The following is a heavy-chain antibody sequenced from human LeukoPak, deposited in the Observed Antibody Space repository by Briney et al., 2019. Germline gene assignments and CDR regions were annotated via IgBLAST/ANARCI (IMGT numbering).Heavy chain of an antibody. J-gene: IGHJ2*01. CDR3: ARGYSNGNWYFDL. CDR2: IIPIFGTA. Sequence: GASVKVSCKASGGTFSSYAISWVRQAPGQGLEWMGGIIPIFGTANYAQKFQGRVTITADESTSTAYMELSSLRSDDTALYYCARGYSNGNWYFDLWGPGTLVTVSS. CDR1: GGTFSSYA. V-gene: IGHV1-69*13. D-gene: IGHD5-18*01.